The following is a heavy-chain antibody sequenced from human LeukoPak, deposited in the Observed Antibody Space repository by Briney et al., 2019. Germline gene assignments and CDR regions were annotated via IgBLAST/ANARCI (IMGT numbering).Heavy chain of an antibody. Sequence: GGSLRLSCAASGFSFSKYGVHWVRQAPGKGLEWVAFIRDDGSSKYYRDSVKGRFTVSRDNSKNTLYLQINGLRPDDTALYYCAPSSPPGHLDYWGQGTLVTVSS. CDR2: IRDDGSSK. CDR1: GFSFSKYG. J-gene: IGHJ4*02. V-gene: IGHV3-30*02. CDR3: APSSPPGHLDY.